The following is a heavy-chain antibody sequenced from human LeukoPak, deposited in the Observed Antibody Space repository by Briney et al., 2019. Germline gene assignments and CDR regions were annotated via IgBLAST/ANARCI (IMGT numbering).Heavy chain of an antibody. CDR1: GGTFSIYA. Sequence: ASVKVSSKASGGTFSIYAISWVRQAPGQGLEWMGGIIPIFGTANYAQKFQGRVTITADKSTSTAYMELSSLRSEDTAVYYCARALHNSGYDNPNYYYYYYMDVWGKGTTVTVSS. D-gene: IGHD5-12*01. J-gene: IGHJ6*03. CDR3: ARALHNSGYDNPNYYYYYYMDV. CDR2: IIPIFGTA. V-gene: IGHV1-69*06.